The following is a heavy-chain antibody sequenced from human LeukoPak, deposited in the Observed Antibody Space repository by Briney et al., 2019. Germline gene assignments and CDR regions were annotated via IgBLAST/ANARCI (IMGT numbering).Heavy chain of an antibody. Sequence: GGSLRLPCAASGFTFSSSAMSWVRQVPGKGLEWVSGISASGGSTYYADSVKGRFTISRDNSKNTLYLQMNSLRAEDTAVYYCAKEEAWIQLAFDYWGQGTLVTVSS. J-gene: IGHJ4*02. CDR3: AKEEAWIQLAFDY. CDR1: GFTFSSSA. D-gene: IGHD5-18*01. V-gene: IGHV3-23*01. CDR2: ISASGGST.